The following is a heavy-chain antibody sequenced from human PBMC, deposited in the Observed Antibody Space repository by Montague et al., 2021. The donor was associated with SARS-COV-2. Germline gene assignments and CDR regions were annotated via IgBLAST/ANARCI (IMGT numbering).Heavy chain of an antibody. CDR1: GFSLSTSGMC. CDR2: IDWDDDK. J-gene: IGHJ4*02. Sequence: PALVKPTQTLTLTCTFSGFSLSTSGMCVSWIRQPPGKALEWLALIDWDDDKYYSTSPKTRLTISKDTSKNQVVLTMTNMDPVDTATYYCARSPRDSSGYYESFFDYWGQGTLVTVSS. V-gene: IGHV2-70*01. CDR3: ARSPRDSSGYYESFFDY. D-gene: IGHD3-22*01.